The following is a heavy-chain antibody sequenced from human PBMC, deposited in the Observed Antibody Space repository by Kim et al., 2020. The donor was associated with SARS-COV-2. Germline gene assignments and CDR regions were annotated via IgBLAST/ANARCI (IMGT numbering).Heavy chain of an antibody. J-gene: IGHJ3*02. D-gene: IGHD3-22*01. Sequence: GESLKISCKGSGYSFTSYWIGWVRQMPGKGLEWMGIIYPGDSDTRYSPSFQGQVTIPADKSISTAYLQWSSLKASDTAMYYCARPGQPINYYDRVDAFDIWGQGTMVTVSS. CDR2: IYPGDSDT. V-gene: IGHV5-51*01. CDR1: GYSFTSYW. CDR3: ARPGQPINYYDRVDAFDI.